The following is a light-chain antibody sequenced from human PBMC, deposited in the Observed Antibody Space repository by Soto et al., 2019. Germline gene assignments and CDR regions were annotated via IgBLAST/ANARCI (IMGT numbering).Light chain of an antibody. CDR2: DAS. Sequence: EIVMTQSPGTLSLSPGERATLSCRASQSVSSYLAWYQQKPGQAPRLLISDASDRATGIPDRFSGSGSGTDFTLTISRLAPEDFAVYYCQQYEDSPVTFXQGTKADIK. J-gene: IGKJ1*01. CDR1: QSVSSY. CDR3: QQYEDSPVT. V-gene: IGKV3-20*01.